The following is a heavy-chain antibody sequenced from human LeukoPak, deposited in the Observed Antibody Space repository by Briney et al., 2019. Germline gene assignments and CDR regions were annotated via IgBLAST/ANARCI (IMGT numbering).Heavy chain of an antibody. CDR1: GFTFSDYY. Sequence: PGGSLRLSCAASGFTFSDYYMSWIRQAPGKGLEWVSYISSSGSTIYYADSVKGRFTISRDNAKNSLYLQMNSLRAEDTAVYYCATTSVQLERNHAYAIWGQGTMVTVSS. V-gene: IGHV3-11*01. CDR2: ISSSGSTI. J-gene: IGHJ3*02. CDR3: ATTSVQLERNHAYAI. D-gene: IGHD1-1*01.